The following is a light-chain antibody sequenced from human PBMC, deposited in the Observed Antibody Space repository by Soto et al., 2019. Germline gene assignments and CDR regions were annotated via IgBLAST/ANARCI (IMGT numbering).Light chain of an antibody. Sequence: QSALTQPASVSGSPGQSITISCTGTSSDVGSYNLVSWYQQHPGKAPKLMIYEGSKRPSGVSNRFSGSKSGNTASLTISGLQAEDEGDYYCCSYAGTSTYVSGTGTKLTVL. CDR1: SSDVGSYNL. CDR3: CSYAGTSTYV. J-gene: IGLJ1*01. V-gene: IGLV2-23*01. CDR2: EGS.